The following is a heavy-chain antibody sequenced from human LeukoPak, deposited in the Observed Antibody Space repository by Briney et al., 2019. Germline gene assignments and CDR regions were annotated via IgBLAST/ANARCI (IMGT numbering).Heavy chain of an antibody. D-gene: IGHD1-26*01. CDR1: GGSISSFY. CDR2: IYYSGST. J-gene: IGHJ4*02. CDR3: ASLHAYSGTGSDFDY. V-gene: IGHV4-59*01. Sequence: SETLSLTCTVSGGSISSFYWSWIRQPPGKGLEWIGYIYYSGSTNYNPSLKSRVTMSVDTSKNQFSLKLTSVTAADTAVYYCASLHAYSGTGSDFDYWGQGTLVTVSS.